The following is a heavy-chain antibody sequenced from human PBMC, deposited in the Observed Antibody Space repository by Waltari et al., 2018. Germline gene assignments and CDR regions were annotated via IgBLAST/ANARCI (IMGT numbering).Heavy chain of an antibody. D-gene: IGHD6-13*01. CDR1: GGSISSGDYY. CDR2: IYYSGST. CDR3: ARVGSSSWSPLDY. V-gene: IGHV4-30-4*08. J-gene: IGHJ4*02. Sequence: QVQLQESGPGLVKPSQTLSLTCTVLGGSISSGDYYWSWIRQPPGKGLEWIGYIYYSGSTYYNPSRKSRVTISVDTSKNQFSLKLSSVTAADTAVYYCARVGSSSWSPLDYWGQGTLVTVSS.